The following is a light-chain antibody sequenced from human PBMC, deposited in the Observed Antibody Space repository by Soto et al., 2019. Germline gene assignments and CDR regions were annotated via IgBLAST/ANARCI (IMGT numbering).Light chain of an antibody. CDR3: QQYNNWLPIT. V-gene: IGKV3-15*01. Sequence: EIVLTHSPATLSLSPCERAALSFSASQSVSSNLAWYQQKPGQAPRLLIYGASTRATGIPARFSGSGSGTEFTLTISSLQSEDFAVYYCQQYNNWLPITFGQGTRLEIK. J-gene: IGKJ5*01. CDR2: GAS. CDR1: QSVSSN.